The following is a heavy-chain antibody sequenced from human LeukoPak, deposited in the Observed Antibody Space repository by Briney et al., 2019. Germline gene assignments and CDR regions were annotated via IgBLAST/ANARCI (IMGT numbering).Heavy chain of an antibody. CDR2: ISGSGGST. CDR1: GFTFSSYA. CDR3: ASWGYSVYDSH. Sequence: PGGSLCLSCAASGFTFSSYAMSWVRQAPGKGLEWVSAISGSGGSTYYADSVKGRFTISRDNSKNTLYLQMNSLRGEDTAVYYLASWGYSVYDSHWGQGTLVTVSS. V-gene: IGHV3-23*01. D-gene: IGHD5/OR15-5a*01. J-gene: IGHJ4*02.